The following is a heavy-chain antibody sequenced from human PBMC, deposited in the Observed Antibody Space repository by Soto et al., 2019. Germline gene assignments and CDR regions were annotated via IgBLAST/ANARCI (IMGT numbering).Heavy chain of an antibody. CDR1: GGSFSGYY. D-gene: IGHD5-12*01. CDR2: INHSGST. V-gene: IGHV4-34*01. J-gene: IGHJ4*02. Sequence: QVQLQQWGAGLLKPSETLSLTCAVYGGSFSGYYWSWIRQPPGKELEWIGEINHSGSTNYHPSLKSRVTISVDTSKNQFSLKLSSVTAADTAVYYCAIESYSGYDFTRDWGQGTLVTVSS. CDR3: AIESYSGYDFTRD.